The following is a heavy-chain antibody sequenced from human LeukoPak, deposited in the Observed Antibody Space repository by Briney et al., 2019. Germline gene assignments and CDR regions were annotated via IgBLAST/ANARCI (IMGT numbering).Heavy chain of an antibody. CDR3: ARSQGAYFDY. CDR2: ISYSGST. V-gene: IGHV4-59*01. Sequence: SETLSLTCTVSGDSISRYYWSWIRQPPGKGPECIRYISYSGSTNYNPSLKSRVTISLDTSKNHFSLKLTSVTAADTAVFYCARSQGAYFDYWGQGILVTVSS. J-gene: IGHJ4*02. CDR1: GDSISRYY.